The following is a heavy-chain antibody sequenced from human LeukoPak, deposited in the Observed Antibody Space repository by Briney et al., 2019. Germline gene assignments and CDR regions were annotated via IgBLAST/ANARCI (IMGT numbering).Heavy chain of an antibody. D-gene: IGHD4-17*01. V-gene: IGHV3-64D*06. CDR2: ISPDGTST. J-gene: IGHJ4*02. CDR3: VPTGTDGY. CDR1: GFTFSAYA. Sequence: GGSLRLSCSASGFTFSAYAMHWVGQAPGKRLEYVSAISPDGTSTYYADSVRGRFSISRDNSKNTLYLQMSSLRAEDSAVYFCVPTGTDGYWGQGPLVTVSS.